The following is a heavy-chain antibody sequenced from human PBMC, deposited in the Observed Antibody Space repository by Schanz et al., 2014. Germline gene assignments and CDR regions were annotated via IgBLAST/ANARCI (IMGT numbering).Heavy chain of an antibody. V-gene: IGHV3-23*01. D-gene: IGHD3-10*01. CDR2: LTEGGGGT. J-gene: IGHJ6*02. CDR1: GFNFNTYA. Sequence: EVQLLESGGGLAQPGASLRLACAASGFNFNTYAMSWVRQAPGKGLEWVSGLTEGGGGTYYTDAVKGRFTISRDSSKNTLYLQMNSLRADDTAVFYCARDPSFSMVRGVIIDSYYYGMDVWGQGTTVTVSS. CDR3: ARDPSFSMVRGVIIDSYYYGMDV.